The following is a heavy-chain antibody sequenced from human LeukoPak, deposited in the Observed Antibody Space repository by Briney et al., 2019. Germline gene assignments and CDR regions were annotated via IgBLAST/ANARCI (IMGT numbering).Heavy chain of an antibody. Sequence: PTGGSLRLSCDASGFTFNTYTMNWVRQAPGKGLEWLSYINSDSSTRYYANSVRGRFTISRDSAQNLLYLQMNSLRVEDTAVYYCARDQGGVWGYYGYWGQGTLVTVSS. V-gene: IGHV3-48*01. CDR1: GFTFNTYT. J-gene: IGHJ4*02. CDR3: ARDQGGVWGYYGY. CDR2: INSDSSTR. D-gene: IGHD3-16*01.